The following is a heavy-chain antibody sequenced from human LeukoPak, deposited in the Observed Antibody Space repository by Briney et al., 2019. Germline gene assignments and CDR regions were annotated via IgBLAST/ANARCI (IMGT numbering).Heavy chain of an antibody. CDR1: GYTFTSYA. D-gene: IGHD6-19*01. CDR2: INAGNGNT. V-gene: IGHV1-3*01. J-gene: IGHJ4*02. Sequence: ASVKVSCKASGYTFTSYAMHWVRQAPGQRLEWMGWINAGNGNTKYSQKFQGRVTITRDTSASTAYMELSSLRSEDTAVYYCARAIAVAGRGWLDYWGQGTLVTVSS. CDR3: ARAIAVAGRGWLDY.